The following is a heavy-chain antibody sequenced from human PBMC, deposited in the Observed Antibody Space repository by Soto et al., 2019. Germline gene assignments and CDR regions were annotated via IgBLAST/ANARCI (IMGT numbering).Heavy chain of an antibody. V-gene: IGHV4-4*07. CDR3: VRDGSKTLRDWFDP. D-gene: IGHD4-17*01. Sequence: SETLSLTCSVSGGSISKFYWSWIRKTAGKGLEWMGRVYATGTTDYNPSLRSRVAMSVDISKKTFSLRLTSVTAADTGVYYCVRDGSKTLRDWFDPWGQRKLVTVSS. CDR1: GGSISKFY. J-gene: IGHJ5*02. CDR2: VYATGTT.